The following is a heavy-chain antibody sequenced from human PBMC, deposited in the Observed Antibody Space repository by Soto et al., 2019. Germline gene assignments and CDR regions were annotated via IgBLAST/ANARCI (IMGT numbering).Heavy chain of an antibody. CDR1: GGTFSSYT. Sequence: SVKVSCKASGGTFSSYTISWVRQAPGQGLEWMGRIIPILGIANYAQKFQGRVTITADKSTSTAYMELSSLRSEDTAVYYCAREIVVVAASPYFDYWGQGTLVTVSS. D-gene: IGHD2-15*01. V-gene: IGHV1-69*04. J-gene: IGHJ4*02. CDR3: AREIVVVAASPYFDY. CDR2: IIPILGIA.